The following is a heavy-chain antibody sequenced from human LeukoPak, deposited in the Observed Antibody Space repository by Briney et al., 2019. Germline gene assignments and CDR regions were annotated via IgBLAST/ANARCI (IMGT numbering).Heavy chain of an antibody. CDR2: INPNSGGT. CDR3: ARVGPHIVVVPAAIPLYYYYYMDV. J-gene: IGHJ6*03. CDR1: GYTFTGYY. Sequence: GASVKVSRKASGYTFTGYYMHWVRQAPGQGLEWMGWINPNSGGTNYAQKFQGRVTMTRDTSISTAYMELSRLRSDDTAVYYCARVGPHIVVVPAAIPLYYYYYMDVWGKGTTVTVSS. V-gene: IGHV1-2*02. D-gene: IGHD2-2*02.